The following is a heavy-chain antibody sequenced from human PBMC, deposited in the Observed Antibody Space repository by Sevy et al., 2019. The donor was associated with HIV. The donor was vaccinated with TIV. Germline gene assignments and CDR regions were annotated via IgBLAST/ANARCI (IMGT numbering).Heavy chain of an antibody. CDR2: ISYDGSNK. V-gene: IGHV3-30-3*01. Sequence: GGSLRLSCAASGFTFSSYAMHWVRQAPGKGLEWVAVISYDGSNKYYADSVKGRFTISRDNSKNTLYLQMNSLRAEDTAGYYCAREVLSGFGELWPDYWGQGTLVTVSS. CDR1: GFTFSSYA. J-gene: IGHJ4*02. CDR3: AREVLSGFGELWPDY. D-gene: IGHD3-10*01.